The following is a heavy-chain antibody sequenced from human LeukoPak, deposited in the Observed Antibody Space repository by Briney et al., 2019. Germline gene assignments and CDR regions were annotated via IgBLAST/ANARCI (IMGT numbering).Heavy chain of an antibody. CDR3: ARVWRIVGYNRADAFDI. V-gene: IGHV1-2*02. Sequence: GASVNVSCKASGYTFTDSYMHWVRQAPGQGLEWMGWINPNSGCTKYAQKFQGRVTMTTDTSTSTAYMELRSLRSDDTAVYYCARVWRIVGYNRADAFDIWGQGTMVTVSS. CDR1: GYTFTDSY. J-gene: IGHJ3*02. D-gene: IGHD5-24*01. CDR2: INPNSGCT.